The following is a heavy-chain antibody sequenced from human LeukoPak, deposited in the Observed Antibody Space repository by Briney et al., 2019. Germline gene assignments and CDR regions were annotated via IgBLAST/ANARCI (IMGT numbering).Heavy chain of an antibody. D-gene: IGHD3-3*01. Sequence: GGSLRLSCAASGFTFSSYAMSWVRQAPGKGLEWVSAISGSGDSTYYADSVKGRFTISRDNSKNTLYLQMNSLRAEDTAVYYCAKDASINYDFWSGYYTGIWLFDYWGQGTLVTVSS. CDR1: GFTFSSYA. J-gene: IGHJ4*02. CDR3: AKDASINYDFWSGYYTGIWLFDY. CDR2: ISGSGDST. V-gene: IGHV3-23*01.